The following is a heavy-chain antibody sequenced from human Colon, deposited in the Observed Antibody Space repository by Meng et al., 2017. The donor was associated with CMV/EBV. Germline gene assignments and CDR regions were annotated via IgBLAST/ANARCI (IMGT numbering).Heavy chain of an antibody. J-gene: IGHJ4*02. CDR1: GGSFSDYY. D-gene: IGHD1-26*01. V-gene: IGHV4-34*01. CDR3: AGGSSQAWELLHY. CDR2: ITQSGST. Sequence: QEQLKQVGAGLMKPADTLSLTCDVYGGSFSDYYLRWVRQSPGQGLEWIGEITQSGSTNYNPSLQRRVIISIDTSNNQFSLKLPSVTVADTAVYYCAGGSSQAWELLHYWGQGSLVTVSS.